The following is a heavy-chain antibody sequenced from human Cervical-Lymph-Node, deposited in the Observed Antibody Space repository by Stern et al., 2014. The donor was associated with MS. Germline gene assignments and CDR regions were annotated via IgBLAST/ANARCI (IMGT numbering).Heavy chain of an antibody. CDR1: GFTFSSYA. Sequence: VQLVESGGGVVQPGRSLRLSCAASGFTFSSYAMHWVRQAPGKVLEWVAVISYDGSNKYYADSVKGRFTISRDNSKNTLYLQMNSLRAEDTAVYYCAREGYYDSSGYDAFDIWGQGTMVTVSS. CDR2: ISYDGSNK. V-gene: IGHV3-30-3*01. CDR3: AREGYYDSSGYDAFDI. D-gene: IGHD3-22*01. J-gene: IGHJ3*02.